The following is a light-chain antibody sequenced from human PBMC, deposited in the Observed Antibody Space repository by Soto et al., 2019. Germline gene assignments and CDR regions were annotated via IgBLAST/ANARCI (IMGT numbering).Light chain of an antibody. CDR3: AAWDASLNGYV. J-gene: IGLJ1*01. V-gene: IGLV1-44*01. CDR1: NSNIGSNT. Sequence: QSVLTQPPSASGTPGQRVTISCSGSNSNIGSNTVNWYQQLPGTAPKLLIYSNIQRPSGVPDRFSGSKSGTSASLAISGLQSEDETDYYCAAWDASLNGYVFGTGTKVTV. CDR2: SNI.